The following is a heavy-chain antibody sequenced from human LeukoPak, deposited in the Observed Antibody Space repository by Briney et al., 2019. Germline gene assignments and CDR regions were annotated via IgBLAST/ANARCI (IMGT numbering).Heavy chain of an antibody. V-gene: IGHV4-4*07. CDR1: GGSISSSY. CDR3: ARDLGGMVRGVQLGADY. J-gene: IGHJ4*02. Sequence: SETLSLTCTVSGGSISSSYWSWIRQPAGKGLEWIGRIYTSGRTNFNPSLRSRVTMSADTSKNQFSLKVNSVTAADTAVYYCARDLGGMVRGVQLGADYWGQGTLVTVSS. D-gene: IGHD3-10*01. CDR2: IYTSGRT.